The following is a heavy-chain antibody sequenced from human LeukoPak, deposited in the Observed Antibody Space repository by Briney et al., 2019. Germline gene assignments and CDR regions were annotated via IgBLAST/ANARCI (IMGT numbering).Heavy chain of an antibody. V-gene: IGHV3-23*01. CDR2: ITNNGGST. J-gene: IGHJ4*02. CDR1: GFTFSGYA. D-gene: IGHD3-22*01. Sequence: GSLRLSCAASGFTFSGYAMNWVRQAPGKGLEWVSAITNNGGSTYYADSVKGRFTISRDNSKNTLYLQMSSLRAEDTAIYYCAKDVHASSGYYLDYWGQGTLVTVSS. CDR3: AKDVHASSGYYLDY.